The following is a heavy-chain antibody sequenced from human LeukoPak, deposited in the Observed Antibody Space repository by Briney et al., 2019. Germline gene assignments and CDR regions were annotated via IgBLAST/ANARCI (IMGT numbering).Heavy chain of an antibody. CDR3: AKVREDIVVVVAATDPLDY. Sequence: GGSLRLSCAASGFTFSSYWMHWVRQAPGKGLVWVSRINTNGSPTQYADSVKGRFTISRDNSKNTLYLQMNSLRVEDTAVYYCAKVREDIVVVVAATDPLDYWGQGTLVTVSS. V-gene: IGHV3-74*01. CDR1: GFTFSSYW. J-gene: IGHJ4*02. CDR2: INTNGSPT. D-gene: IGHD2-15*01.